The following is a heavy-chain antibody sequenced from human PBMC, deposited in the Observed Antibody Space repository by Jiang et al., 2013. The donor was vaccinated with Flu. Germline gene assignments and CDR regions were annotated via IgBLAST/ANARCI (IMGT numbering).Heavy chain of an antibody. D-gene: IGHD1-26*01. V-gene: IGHV4-59*02. CDR2: IYSGSS. Sequence: LVKPSETLSLTCTVSGASVSTYYWSWIRQPPGKGLQWIGYIYSGSSDYSPSLKSRVTMSLDTSKNQVSLRLTSVTAADTAVYYCARGWELPDYWGRGTLVTVSS. J-gene: IGHJ4*02. CDR1: GASVSTYY. CDR3: ARGWELPDY.